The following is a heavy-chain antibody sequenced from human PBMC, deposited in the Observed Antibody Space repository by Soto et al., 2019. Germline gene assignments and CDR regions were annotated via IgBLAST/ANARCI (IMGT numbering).Heavy chain of an antibody. CDR2: ISAYNGNT. J-gene: IGHJ6*02. CDR1: GDTFTSYG. D-gene: IGHD3-3*01. CDR3: ARVLRFLEWLLSDYFQYGMDV. Sequence: ASVKVSCKASGDTFTSYGISWVRQAPGQGLEWMGWISAYNGNTNYAQKLQGRVTMTTDTSTSTAYMELRSLRSDDTAVYYCARVLRFLEWLLSDYFQYGMDVWCQGPTVTGSS. V-gene: IGHV1-18*01.